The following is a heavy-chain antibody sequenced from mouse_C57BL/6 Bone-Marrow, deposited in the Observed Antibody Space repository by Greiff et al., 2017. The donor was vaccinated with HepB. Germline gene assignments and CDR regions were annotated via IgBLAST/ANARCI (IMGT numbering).Heavy chain of an antibody. CDR1: GYAFTNYL. Sequence: VQLQESGAELVRPGTSVKVSCKASGYAFTNYLIEWVKQRPGQGLEWIGVINPGSGGTNYNEKFKGKATLTADKSSSTAYMQLSSLTSEDSAVYFCARREATDYFDYWGQGTTLTVSS. CDR2: INPGSGGT. J-gene: IGHJ2*01. V-gene: IGHV1-54*01. CDR3: ARREATDYFDY. D-gene: IGHD3-2*02.